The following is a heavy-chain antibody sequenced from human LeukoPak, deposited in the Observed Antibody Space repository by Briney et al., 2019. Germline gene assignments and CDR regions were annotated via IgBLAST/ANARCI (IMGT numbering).Heavy chain of an antibody. CDR3: TRRFRANGGEGAFDI. V-gene: IGHV3-13*01. CDR1: GFTFSSYD. J-gene: IGHJ3*02. CDR2: IATAGDT. Sequence: GGSLRLSCAASGFTFSSYDMHWVRQAAGKGLEWVSAIATAGDTYYPGSVKGRFTISRENAKNSLYLQMNNLSAGDTAVYYCTRRFRANGGEGAFDIWGQGTMVTVSS. D-gene: IGHD2-8*01.